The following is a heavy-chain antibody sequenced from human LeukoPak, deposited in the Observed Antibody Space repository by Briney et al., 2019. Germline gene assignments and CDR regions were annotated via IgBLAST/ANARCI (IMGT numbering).Heavy chain of an antibody. CDR3: ARHRAYNWFDP. CDR2: IYYSGST. Sequence: PSETLSLTCTVSGGSISSYYWSWIRQPPGKGLEWIGYIYYSGSTNYNPSLKSRVTISVDTSKNQFSLKLSSVTAADTAVYYCARHRAYNWFDPWGQGTLATVSS. CDR1: GGSISSYY. V-gene: IGHV4-59*08. J-gene: IGHJ5*02.